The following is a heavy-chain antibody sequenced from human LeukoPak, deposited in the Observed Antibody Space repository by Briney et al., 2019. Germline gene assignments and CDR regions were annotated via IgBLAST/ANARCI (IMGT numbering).Heavy chain of an antibody. CDR3: AQKLTYGSVEDY. J-gene: IGHJ4*02. CDR1: GFIFSNYA. D-gene: IGHD3-10*01. V-gene: IGHV3-23*01. Sequence: GGSLRLSCAASGFIFSNYAMNWVRQAPGMGLEWVSTISGSGDTTFYAESVKGRFTISRDNAKNTLYLQMNSLGAEDTAVYYCAQKLTYGSVEDYWGQGALVTVSS. CDR2: ISGSGDTT.